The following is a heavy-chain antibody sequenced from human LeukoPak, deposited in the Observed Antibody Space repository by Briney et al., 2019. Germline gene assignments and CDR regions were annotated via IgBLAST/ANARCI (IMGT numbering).Heavy chain of an antibody. CDR2: IRYDGSNK. Sequence: GGSLRLSCAASGFTFSSYGMHWVRQAPGKGLEWVAFIRYDGSNKYYADSVKGRFTISRDNSKNTLFLQMNSLRGEDTAVYFCAKAGGIYYPDHFDPWGQGTLVTVSS. CDR3: AKAGGIYYPDHFDP. D-gene: IGHD1-26*01. CDR1: GFTFSSYG. V-gene: IGHV3-30*02. J-gene: IGHJ5*02.